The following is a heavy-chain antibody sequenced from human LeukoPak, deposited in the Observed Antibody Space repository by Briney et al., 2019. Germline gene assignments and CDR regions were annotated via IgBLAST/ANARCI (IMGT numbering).Heavy chain of an antibody. J-gene: IGHJ4*02. D-gene: IGHD3/OR15-3a*01. CDR3: AKCTRVDWLPIDY. V-gene: IGHV3-23*01. Sequence: GGSLRLSCAASGFTFSSYAMSWVRQAPGKGLEWVSGISGTGSGTYYADSVKGRFTISRDNSKNTLYLQMNSLRAEDTAVYYCAKCTRVDWLPIDYWGQGTLVTVSS. CDR2: ISGTGSGT. CDR1: GFTFSSYA.